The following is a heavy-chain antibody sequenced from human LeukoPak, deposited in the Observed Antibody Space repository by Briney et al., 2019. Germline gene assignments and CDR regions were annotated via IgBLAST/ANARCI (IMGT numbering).Heavy chain of an antibody. D-gene: IGHD3-10*01. Sequence: ASVKVSCKASGYTFTSYAMNWVRQAPGQGLEWMGWINTNTGNPTYAQGFTGRFVFSLDTSVSTAYLQISSLKAEDTAEYYCARVARGSGSHNVDYWGQGTLVTVSS. CDR3: ARVARGSGSHNVDY. J-gene: IGHJ4*02. CDR1: GYTFTSYA. CDR2: INTNTGNP. V-gene: IGHV7-4-1*02.